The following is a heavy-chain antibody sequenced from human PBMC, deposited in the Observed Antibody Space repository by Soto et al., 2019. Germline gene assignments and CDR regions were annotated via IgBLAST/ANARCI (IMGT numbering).Heavy chain of an antibody. D-gene: IGHD6-25*01. CDR3: ARDPVWGEGEAAGY. CDR2: IYTSGST. V-gene: IGHV4-4*07. CDR1: GGSISSYY. Sequence: QVQLQESGPGLVKPSETLSLTCTVSGGSISSYYWSWIRQPAGKGLEWIGRIYTSGSTNYNPSLKSRVTMSVVTSKNQFSLKVGSVSAADRAVYYCARDPVWGEGEAAGYWGQGTLVTVSS. J-gene: IGHJ4*02.